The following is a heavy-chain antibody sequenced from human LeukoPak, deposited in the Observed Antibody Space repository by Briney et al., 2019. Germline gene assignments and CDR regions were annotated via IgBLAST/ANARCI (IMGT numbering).Heavy chain of an antibody. Sequence: GPSVKASCESSGYTFTAYAVHSVRQAPGQGHEWMGWITPSEGANYARKFQGRPTMTRDTCIRTASMDLKRLTSDGTAVYVCRRDRYGDGFAHFVYCGQGALVTVSS. CDR1: GYTFTAYA. CDR2: ITPSEGA. J-gene: IGHJ4*02. CDR3: RRDRYGDGFAHFVY. D-gene: IGHD5-24*01. V-gene: IGHV1-2*02.